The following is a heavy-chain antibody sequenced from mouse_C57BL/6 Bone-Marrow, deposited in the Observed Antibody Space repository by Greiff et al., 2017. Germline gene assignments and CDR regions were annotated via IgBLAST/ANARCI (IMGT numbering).Heavy chain of an antibody. D-gene: IGHD2-2*01. CDR1: GYSFTGYY. Sequence: FQLQQSGPELVKPGASVKISCKASGYSFTGYYMNWVKQSPEKSLEWIGEINPSTGGTTYNQKFKAKATLTVDNSSSTAYMQLKSLTSEDSAVYYCSPGVTTPYYFDYWGQGTTLTVSS. CDR2: INPSTGGT. CDR3: SPGVTTPYYFDY. J-gene: IGHJ2*01. V-gene: IGHV1-42*01.